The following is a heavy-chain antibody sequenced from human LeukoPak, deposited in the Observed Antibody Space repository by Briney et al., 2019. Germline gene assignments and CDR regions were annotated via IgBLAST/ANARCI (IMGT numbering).Heavy chain of an antibody. CDR2: ISAYNGNT. J-gene: IGHJ6*03. CDR3: ARAITASILEWLPSLYMDV. Sequence: ASVKVPCKASGYTFTSYGISWVRQAPGQGLEWMGWISAYNGNTNYAQKLQGRVTVTTDTSTSTAYMELRSLRSDDTAVYYCARAITASILEWLPSLYMDVWGKGTTVTVSS. V-gene: IGHV1-18*01. CDR1: GYTFTSYG. D-gene: IGHD3-3*01.